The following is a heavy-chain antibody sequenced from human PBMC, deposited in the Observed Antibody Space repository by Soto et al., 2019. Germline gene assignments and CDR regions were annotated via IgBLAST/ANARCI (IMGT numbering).Heavy chain of an antibody. D-gene: IGHD4-4*01. Sequence: GGSLRLSCEASGFTFTKYGMHWVRQAPGKGLEWVAVISYDGNKEYFADSVKGRFTISRDNARNKLYLQMNSLRGDDTSVYYCVKDSFTNYSPYYYYAMDVWGQGTTVTVSS. CDR3: VKDSFTNYSPYYYYAMDV. V-gene: IGHV3-30*18. CDR2: ISYDGNKE. J-gene: IGHJ6*02. CDR1: GFTFTKYG.